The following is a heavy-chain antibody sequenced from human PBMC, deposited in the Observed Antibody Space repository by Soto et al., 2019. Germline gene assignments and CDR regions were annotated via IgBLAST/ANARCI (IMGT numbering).Heavy chain of an antibody. CDR2: IYWDDDK. Sequence: QITLKESGPTLVKPTQTLTLTCTFSGFSLSTSGVGVGWIRQPPGKALEWLALIYWDDDKRYSPSLKSRLTTTKDTSKNQMVLAMTNMDPVDTATYYCGHTELGTKLNYWGQGTLVTVSS. J-gene: IGHJ4*02. V-gene: IGHV2-5*02. CDR3: GHTELGTKLNY. CDR1: GFSLSTSGVG. D-gene: IGHD7-27*01.